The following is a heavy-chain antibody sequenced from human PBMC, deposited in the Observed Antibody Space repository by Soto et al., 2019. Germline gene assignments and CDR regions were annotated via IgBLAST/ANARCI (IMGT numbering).Heavy chain of an antibody. CDR1: GCAISRYY. CDR3: AGSHTAPGGWRSSRWFGP. V-gene: IGHV4-59*01. D-gene: IGHD3-16*01. J-gene: IGHJ5*02. Sequence: PSETPSLTFTVSGCAISRYYWSWIRQPPGKGLEWIGYIYYSGSTNYNPSLKSRVTISVDTSKNQFSLKLSSVTAADTAVYYCAGSHTAPGGWRSSRWFGPWGPKTRITVSS. CDR2: IYYSGST.